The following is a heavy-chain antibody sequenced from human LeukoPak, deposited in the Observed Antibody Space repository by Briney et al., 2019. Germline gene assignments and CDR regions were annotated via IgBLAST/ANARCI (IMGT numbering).Heavy chain of an antibody. J-gene: IGHJ5*02. CDR2: IYYSGST. CDR3: ARDSSSSPHYFDP. V-gene: IGHV4-59*01. Sequence: SEALSLTCTVSGGSISSYYWSWIRQPPGKGLEWIGDIYYSGSTNYNPSLKSRVTILVDTSKNQFSLKLTSVTAADTAVYYCARDSSSSPHYFDPWGQGALVTVSS. D-gene: IGHD6-6*01. CDR1: GGSISSYY.